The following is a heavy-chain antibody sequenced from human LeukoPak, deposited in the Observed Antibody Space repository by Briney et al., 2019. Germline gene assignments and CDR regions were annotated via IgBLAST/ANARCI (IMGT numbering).Heavy chain of an antibody. V-gene: IGHV3-30*01. CDR2: ISYDGSNK. J-gene: IGHJ4*02. CDR1: GFTFSSYA. D-gene: IGHD1-26*01. CDR3: ARDAFAGTCDY. Sequence: TGRSLRLSCAASGFTFSSYAMHWVRQAPGKGLEWVAVISYDGSNKYYADSVKGRFTISRDNSKNTLYLQMNSLRAEDTAVYYCARDAFAGTCDYWGQGTLVTVSS.